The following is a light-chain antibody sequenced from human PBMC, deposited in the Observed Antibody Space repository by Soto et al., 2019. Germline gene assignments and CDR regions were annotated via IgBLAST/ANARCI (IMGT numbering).Light chain of an antibody. V-gene: IGKV1-27*01. Sequence: DIQMTQSPSSLSASVGDRVTITCRASQGIGNSLAWYEQKPGRVPNLLMYTASTLLSGVASGFSGSGSGTDFTLTISSLQPEDVATYYCQKYDSAPWTFGQGTKVEIK. CDR3: QKYDSAPWT. CDR2: TAS. CDR1: QGIGNS. J-gene: IGKJ1*01.